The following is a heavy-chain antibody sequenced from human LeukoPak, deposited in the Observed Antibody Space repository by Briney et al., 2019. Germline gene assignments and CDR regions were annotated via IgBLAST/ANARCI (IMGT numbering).Heavy chain of an antibody. CDR1: GFTFSSYV. CDR3: ARGEYYFDY. CDR2: ISSNGGST. J-gene: IGHJ4*02. V-gene: IGHV3-64D*06. Sequence: GSLTLSCSGTGFTFSSYVMHWVRQAPGKGLEYVSVISSNGGSTDYADSVKGRFTISRDNSKKTVFLQMSSLRADDTAVYYCARGEYYFDYWGQGTLVTVSS.